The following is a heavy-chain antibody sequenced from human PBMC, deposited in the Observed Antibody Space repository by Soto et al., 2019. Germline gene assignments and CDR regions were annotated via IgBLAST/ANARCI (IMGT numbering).Heavy chain of an antibody. J-gene: IGHJ5*01. CDR2: INAGNGNT. V-gene: IGHV1-3*01. CDR3: ARNPSRLLIYSSPYPNLFDP. D-gene: IGHD6-13*01. CDR1: GYTFTSYA. Sequence: ASVKVSFKASGYTFTSYAMHWVRQAPGQRLEWMGWINAGNGNTKYSQRLQGRVTMTTDTSTSTAYMELRSLRSDDTAVYYCARNPSRLLIYSSPYPNLFDPWGQGTLVTVSS.